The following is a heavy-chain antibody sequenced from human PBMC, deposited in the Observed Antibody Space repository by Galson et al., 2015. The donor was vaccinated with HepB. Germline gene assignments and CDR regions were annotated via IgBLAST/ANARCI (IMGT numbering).Heavy chain of an antibody. V-gene: IGHV4-59*08. CDR1: GGSTSSYY. CDR3: ARHSSGWYQSYFDY. CDR2: IYYSGST. J-gene: IGHJ4*02. D-gene: IGHD6-19*01. Sequence: ETLSLTCTVSGGSTSSYYWSWIRQPPGKGLEWIGYIYYSGSTNYNPSLKSRVTISVDTPKNQFSLKLSSVTAADTAVYYCARHSSGWYQSYFDYWGQGTLVTVSS.